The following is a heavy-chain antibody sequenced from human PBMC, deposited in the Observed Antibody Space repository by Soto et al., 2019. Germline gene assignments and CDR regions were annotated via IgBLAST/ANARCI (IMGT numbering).Heavy chain of an antibody. CDR3: ARIGGGSSYPPYYYHGMDV. Sequence: SGPTLVNPTQTLTLTCTFSGFSLSTSGMCVSWIRQPPGKALEWLALIDWDDDKYYSTSLKTRLTISKDTSKNQVVLTMTNMDPVDTATYYCARIGGGSSYPPYYYHGMDVWGQGTTVTVS. CDR1: GFSLSTSGMC. CDR2: IDWDDDK. V-gene: IGHV2-70*01. J-gene: IGHJ6*02. D-gene: IGHD2-15*01.